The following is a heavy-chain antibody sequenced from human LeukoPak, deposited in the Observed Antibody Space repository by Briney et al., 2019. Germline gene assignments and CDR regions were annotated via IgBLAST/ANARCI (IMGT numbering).Heavy chain of an antibody. CDR2: INNSGGNT. D-gene: IGHD3-9*01. CDR3: AKAQDAPSTGYYNEPSSFDS. Sequence: GGSLRLSCVASGFRFSSDAMNWFRQAPGKGLEWISGINNSGGNTYYADSVTGRFTISRDNSKNTLYLQMNSLTAEDTALYYCAKAQDAPSTGYYNEPSSFDSWGQGTLVTVSS. J-gene: IGHJ4*02. V-gene: IGHV3-23*01. CDR1: GFRFSSDA.